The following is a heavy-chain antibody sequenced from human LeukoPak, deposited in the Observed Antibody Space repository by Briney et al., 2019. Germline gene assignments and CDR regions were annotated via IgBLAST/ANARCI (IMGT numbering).Heavy chain of an antibody. CDR1: GFTFSSYA. V-gene: IGHV3-23*01. D-gene: IGHD3-3*01. Sequence: GGSLRLSCAASGFTFSSYAMSWVRQAPGKGLEWVSGIRGSSGSTYYADSVKGRFTISRDNSKNTLYLQMNSLRAEDTAVYYCARDREGIFGVAEIDYWGQGTLVTVSS. CDR3: ARDREGIFGVAEIDY. J-gene: IGHJ4*02. CDR2: IRGSSGST.